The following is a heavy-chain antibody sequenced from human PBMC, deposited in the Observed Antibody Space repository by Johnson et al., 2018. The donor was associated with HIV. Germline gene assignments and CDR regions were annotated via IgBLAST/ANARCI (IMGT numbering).Heavy chain of an antibody. CDR3: YCTDHLGAGSESKGTFDA. CDR1: GFTFSSYG. V-gene: IGHV3-30*19. Sequence: QVQLVESGGGVVQPGRSLRLSCAASGFTFSSYGMHWVRQAPGKGLEWVAFISYDGSNKYYADSVKGRFTISRDNSKNTLYLQMTSLRQDDTAVYSCYCTDHLGAGSESKGTFDAWGQGTMVTVSS. CDR2: ISYDGSNK. D-gene: IGHD3-10*01. J-gene: IGHJ3*01.